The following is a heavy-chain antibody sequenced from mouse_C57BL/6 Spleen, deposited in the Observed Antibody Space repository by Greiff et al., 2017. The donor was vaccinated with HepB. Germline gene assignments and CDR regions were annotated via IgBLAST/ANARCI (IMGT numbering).Heavy chain of an antibody. Sequence: QVQLQQPGAELVRPGSSVKLSCKASGYTFTSYWMHWVKQRPIQGLEWIGNIDPFDSETHYNQKFKDKATLTVDKSSSTAYMQLSSLTSEDSAVYYCARREGDYAMDYWGQGTSVTVSS. CDR3: ARREGDYAMDY. V-gene: IGHV1-52*01. CDR2: IDPFDSET. CDR1: GYTFTSYW. J-gene: IGHJ4*01.